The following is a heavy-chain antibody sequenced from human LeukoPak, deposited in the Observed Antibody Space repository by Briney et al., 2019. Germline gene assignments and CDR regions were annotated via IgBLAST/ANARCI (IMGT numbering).Heavy chain of an antibody. CDR2: INHNGNVN. D-gene: IGHD6-13*01. CDR1: GFTFSSYW. Sequence: GGSLRLSCAASGFTFSSYWMNWARQAPGKGLEWVASINHNGNVNYYVDSVKGRFTISRDNAKNSLYLQMNSLRAEDTAVYYCAGTLQSSSPYYFDYWGQGTLVTVSS. J-gene: IGHJ4*02. CDR3: AGTLQSSSPYYFDY. V-gene: IGHV3-7*01.